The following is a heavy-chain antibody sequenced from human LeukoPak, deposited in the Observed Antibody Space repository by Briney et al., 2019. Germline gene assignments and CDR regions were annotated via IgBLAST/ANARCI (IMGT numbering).Heavy chain of an antibody. Sequence: GGSLRLSCAASGFTFSSYWMSWVRQAPGKGLEWVANIKQDGSEKYYVDSVKGRSTISRDNAKNSLYLQMNSLRAEDTAVYYCAIHPAEYSSSECYWGQGTLVTVSS. CDR1: GFTFSSYW. CDR2: IKQDGSEK. J-gene: IGHJ4*02. D-gene: IGHD6-6*01. V-gene: IGHV3-7*01. CDR3: AIHPAEYSSSECY.